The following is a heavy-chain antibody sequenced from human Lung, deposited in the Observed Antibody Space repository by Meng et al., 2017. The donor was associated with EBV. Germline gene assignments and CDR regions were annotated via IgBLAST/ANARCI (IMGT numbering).Heavy chain of an antibody. V-gene: IGHV4-4*02. D-gene: IGHD4-11*01. CDR3: ARRDTDYRWYFDL. Sequence: QGQRQASGPGLVKPSGTLSLTCAVSGGSISTTNWWSWVRQPPGKGLEWIGEIYHSGTTTHNPSLKSRVTISVDKSKNQFSLRLSSVTAADTAVYYCARRDTDYRWYFDLWGRGALVTVSS. CDR1: GGSISTTNW. CDR2: IYHSGTT. J-gene: IGHJ2*01.